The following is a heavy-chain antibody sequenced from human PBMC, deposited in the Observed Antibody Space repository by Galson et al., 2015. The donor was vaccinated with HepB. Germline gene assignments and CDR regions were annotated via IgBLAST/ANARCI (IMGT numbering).Heavy chain of an antibody. CDR3: ARDLGIMITFGGVIVGV. Sequence: SLRLSCATSGFTFSSYEMNWVRQAPGKGLEWVSYISSSGSTIYYADSVKGRFTISRDNAKNSLYLQMNSLRAEDTAVYYCARDLGIMITFGGVIVGVWGQGTL. D-gene: IGHD3-16*02. J-gene: IGHJ4*02. CDR1: GFTFSSYE. CDR2: ISSSGSTI. V-gene: IGHV3-48*03.